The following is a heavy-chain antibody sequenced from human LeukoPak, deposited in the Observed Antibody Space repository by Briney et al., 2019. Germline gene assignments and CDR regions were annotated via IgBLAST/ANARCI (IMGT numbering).Heavy chain of an antibody. V-gene: IGHV5-51*01. D-gene: IGHD2-21*02. J-gene: IGHJ3*02. CDR1: GYSFTSYW. CDR2: IYPGDSDT. CDR3: AVTLVVVTAIGPLNAFDI. Sequence: GESLKISCKGSGYSFTSYWIGWVRQMPGKGLEWMGIIYPGDSDTRYSPSFQGQVTISADKSISTAYLQWSSLKASDTAMYYCAVTLVVVTAIGPLNAFDIWGQGTMVTVSS.